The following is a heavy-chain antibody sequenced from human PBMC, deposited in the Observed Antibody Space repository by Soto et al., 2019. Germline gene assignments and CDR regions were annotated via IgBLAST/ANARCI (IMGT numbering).Heavy chain of an antibody. Sequence: SVKVSCNASGGTFSSYAISWVRPAPGQGLEWMGGIIPIFGTANYAQKFQGRVTITADESTSTAYMELSSLRSEDTAVHYGARGYCSSTSCPTLPKFDYYYGMDVLGQGTTVTVSS. V-gene: IGHV1-69*13. J-gene: IGHJ6*02. D-gene: IGHD2-2*01. CDR1: GGTFSSYA. CDR3: ARGYCSSTSCPTLPKFDYYYGMDV. CDR2: IIPIFGTA.